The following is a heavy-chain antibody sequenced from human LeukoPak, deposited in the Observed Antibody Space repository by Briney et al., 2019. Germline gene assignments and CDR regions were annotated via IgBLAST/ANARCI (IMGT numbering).Heavy chain of an antibody. CDR3: TTDFYDFWSGYTDY. Sequence: GGSLRLSCAASGVTFSRYWMHWVRQAPGKGLEWVGRIKSKTDGGTTDYATAVKGRFLISRDDSKDTVYLQMNSLKIDDTAIYYCTTDFYDFWSGYTDYWGQGTPVTVSS. CDR1: GVTFSRYW. J-gene: IGHJ4*02. D-gene: IGHD3-3*01. CDR2: IKSKTDGGTT. V-gene: IGHV3-15*01.